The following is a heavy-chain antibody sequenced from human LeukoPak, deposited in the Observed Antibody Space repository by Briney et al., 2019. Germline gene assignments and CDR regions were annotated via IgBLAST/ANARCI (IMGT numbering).Heavy chain of an antibody. CDR2: IRYDGSNK. CDR1: GFTFSSYG. D-gene: IGHD3-10*01. J-gene: IGHJ4*02. Sequence: GGSLRLSCAASGFTFSSYGMHWVRQAPGKGLEWVAFIRYDGSNKYYADSVKGRFAISRDNSKNTLYLQMNSLRAEDTAVYYCAKVSPPTYYYGSGSYEIDYWGQGTLVTVSS. CDR3: AKVSPPTYYYGSGSYEIDY. V-gene: IGHV3-30*02.